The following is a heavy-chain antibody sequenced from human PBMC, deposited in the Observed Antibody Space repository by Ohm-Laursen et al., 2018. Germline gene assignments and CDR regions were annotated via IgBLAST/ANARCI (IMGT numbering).Heavy chain of an antibody. V-gene: IGHV3-9*01. Sequence: SSLRLSCAATGITFHDYVMHWVRQAPGKGLEWVAGISWNSGSIRYADSVKGRFSISRDNAKNSLYLQMNSLRPEDTAVYYCAKDTDNSGYYRFDYWGQGTLVTVSS. J-gene: IGHJ4*02. CDR2: ISWNSGSI. CDR1: GITFHDYV. D-gene: IGHD3-22*01. CDR3: AKDTDNSGYYRFDY.